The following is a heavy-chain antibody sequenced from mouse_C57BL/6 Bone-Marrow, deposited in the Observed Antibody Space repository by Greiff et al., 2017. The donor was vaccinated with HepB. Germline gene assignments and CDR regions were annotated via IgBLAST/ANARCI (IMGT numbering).Heavy chain of an antibody. CDR2: ISGGGGNT. J-gene: IGHJ4*01. CDR1: GFTFSSYT. V-gene: IGHV5-9*01. D-gene: IGHD2-3*01. Sequence: EVQLVESGGGLVKPGGSLKLSCAASGFTFSSYTMSWVRQTPEKRLEWVATISGGGGNTYYPDSVKGRFTISRDNAKNTLYLQMSSLRSEDTALYYCARMGGGDAMDYWGQGTSVTVSS. CDR3: ARMGGGDAMDY.